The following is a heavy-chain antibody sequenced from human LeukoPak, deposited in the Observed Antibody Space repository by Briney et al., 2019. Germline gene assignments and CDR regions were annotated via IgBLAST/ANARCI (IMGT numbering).Heavy chain of an antibody. J-gene: IGHJ5*02. CDR1: GFTFSNYD. D-gene: IGHD4-23*01. CDR3: AKSYGGIPWFDP. CDR2: IGTAYDT. V-gene: IGHV3-13*04. Sequence: PGGSLRLSCAASGFTFSNYDMHWVRQATGKGLEWVSAIGTAYDTYYPGSVKGRFTISRENAKNSLYLQMNSLRAGDTAVYYCAKSYGGIPWFDPWGQGTLVTVSS.